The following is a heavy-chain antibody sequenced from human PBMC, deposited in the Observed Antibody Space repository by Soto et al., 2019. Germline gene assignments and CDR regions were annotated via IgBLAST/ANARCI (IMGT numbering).Heavy chain of an antibody. CDR1: GFSFTTSGVG. CDR2: IYWNDYK. D-gene: IGHD6-6*01. J-gene: IGHJ4*02. Sequence: KESGPPLVKPAQTLTLTCSFSGFSFTTSGVGVGWIRQPPGKALEWLGIIYWNDYKLYSPSLKSRLTITKDTSKNQVVLTMANMDPVDTATYFCAHRRPATSSSSRYYFDFWGQGTLVAVSS. CDR3: AHRRPATSSSSRYYFDF. V-gene: IGHV2-5*01.